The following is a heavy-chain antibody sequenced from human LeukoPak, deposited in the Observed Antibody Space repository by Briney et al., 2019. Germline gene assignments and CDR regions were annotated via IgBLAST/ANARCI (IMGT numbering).Heavy chain of an antibody. CDR1: GYTFTSYD. J-gene: IGHJ6*03. V-gene: IGHV1-8*01. CDR3: ARARRALMAPLPPLPFRYYMDV. CDR2: MNPNSGNT. Sequence: ASVKVSCKASGYTFTSYDINWVRRATGQGLEWMGWMNPNSGNTGYAQKFQGRVTMTRNTSISTAYMELSSLRSEDTAVYYCARARRALMAPLPPLPFRYYMDVWGKGTTVTVSS. D-gene: IGHD2-8*01.